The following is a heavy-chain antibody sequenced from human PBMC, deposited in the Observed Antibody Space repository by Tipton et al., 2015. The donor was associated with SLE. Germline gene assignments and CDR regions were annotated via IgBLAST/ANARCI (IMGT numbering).Heavy chain of an antibody. CDR3: ARKRNDFWGAYFDY. CDR1: GFTFSRYG. V-gene: IGHV3-23*01. J-gene: IGHJ4*02. CDR2: ISGSGGST. Sequence: SLRLSCAASGFTFSRYGMNWVRQAPGKGLEWVSAISGSGGSTYYADSVKGRFTISRDNSKNTLYLQMNSLRAEDTAVYYCARKRNDFWGAYFDYWGQGTLVTVSS. D-gene: IGHD3-3*01.